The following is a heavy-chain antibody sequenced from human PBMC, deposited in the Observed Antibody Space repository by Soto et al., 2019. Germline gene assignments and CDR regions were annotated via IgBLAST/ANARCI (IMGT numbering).Heavy chain of an antibody. Sequence: QVQLVQSGAEVKKPGSSVTVSCKASGGTFSSYTISWVRQAPGQGLEWMGGIIPIFGTANYAQKFQGRVTITADESTSTAYMELSSLRSEDTAVYYCARGNHRWLQWWYFDLWGRGTLVTVS. CDR1: GGTFSSYT. D-gene: IGHD5-12*01. CDR3: ARGNHRWLQWWYFDL. V-gene: IGHV1-69*12. CDR2: IIPIFGTA. J-gene: IGHJ2*01.